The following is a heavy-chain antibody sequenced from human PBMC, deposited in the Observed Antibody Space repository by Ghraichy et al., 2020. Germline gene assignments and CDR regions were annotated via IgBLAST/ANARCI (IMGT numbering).Heavy chain of an antibody. J-gene: IGHJ4*02. CDR2: IKSKTDGGTT. D-gene: IGHD3-22*01. Sequence: GGSLRLSCAASGFTFSNAWMSWVRQAPGKGLEWVGRIKSKTDGGTTDYAAPVKGRFTISRDDSKNTLYLQMNSLKTEDTAVYYCTTDPYYYDSSGYLYWGQGTLVTVSS. V-gene: IGHV3-15*01. CDR3: TTDPYYYDSSGYLY. CDR1: GFTFSNAW.